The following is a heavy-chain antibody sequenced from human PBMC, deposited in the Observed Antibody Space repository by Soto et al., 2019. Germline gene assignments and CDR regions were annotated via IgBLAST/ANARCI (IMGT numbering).Heavy chain of an antibody. CDR2: ISGSGGST. CDR3: AKDRTWMHLWFDP. D-gene: IGHD5-12*01. CDR1: GFTFSTYA. V-gene: IGHV3-23*01. J-gene: IGHJ5*02. Sequence: GGSLRLSCATSGFTFSTYALSWVRQAPGKGLEWVTVISGSGGSTYYADSVKGRFTISRDNSRNTLYLQMNSLRAEDTAVYYCAKDRTWMHLWFDPWGQGTLVTVSS.